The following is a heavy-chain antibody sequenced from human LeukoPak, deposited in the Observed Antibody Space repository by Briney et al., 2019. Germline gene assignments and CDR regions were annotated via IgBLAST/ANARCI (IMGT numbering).Heavy chain of an antibody. D-gene: IGHD3-10*01. CDR1: GYTFTSYD. CDR2: MNPNSGNT. J-gene: IGHJ3*02. Sequence: GASVKVSCKASGYTFTSYDINWVRQATGQGLEWMGWMNPNSGNTGYAQKFQGRVTMTRDTSTSTVYMELSSLRSEDTAVYYCARDFGEFDAFDIWGQGTMVTVSS. V-gene: IGHV1-8*01. CDR3: ARDFGEFDAFDI.